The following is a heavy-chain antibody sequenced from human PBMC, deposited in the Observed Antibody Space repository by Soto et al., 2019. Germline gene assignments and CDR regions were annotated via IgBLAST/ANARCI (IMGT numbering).Heavy chain of an antibody. Sequence: PSETLSLTCTVSGGSISSYHWSWIRQPPGKGLEWIGYIYYSGSANYNPSLKSRVTISGDTSKNQFSLKLSSVTAADTAVYYCARDSRIATRPIAGYSYYGMEVWGQGTTVTVSS. J-gene: IGHJ6*02. CDR3: ARDSRIATRPIAGYSYYGMEV. CDR1: GGSISSYH. D-gene: IGHD6-6*01. V-gene: IGHV4-59*01. CDR2: IYYSGSA.